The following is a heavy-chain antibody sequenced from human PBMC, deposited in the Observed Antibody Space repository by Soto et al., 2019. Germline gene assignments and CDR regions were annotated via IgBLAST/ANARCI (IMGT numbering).Heavy chain of an antibody. J-gene: IGHJ4*02. CDR1: GGSFSGNY. CDR2: ISHSGSI. D-gene: IGHD3-3*02. Sequence: PXETLSLSCAVYGGSFSGNYWSWIRQSPGKGLEWIGEISHSGSINYNPSLKSRVTISVDTSKNQFSLNLSSVTAADTAVYYCARDSPISQTFDDWGQGTLVTVSS. CDR3: ARDSPISQTFDD. V-gene: IGHV4-34*01.